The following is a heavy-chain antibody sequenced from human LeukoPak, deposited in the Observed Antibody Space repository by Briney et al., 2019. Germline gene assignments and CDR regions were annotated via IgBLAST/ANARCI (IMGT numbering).Heavy chain of an antibody. D-gene: IGHD3-22*01. Sequence: ASVKVSCKASGYTFTSYGISWVRQAPGQGLEWMGWISAYNGNTNYAQKLQGRVTMTTDTSTSTAYMELRSLRSDDTAVYYCARGDYYDSSGPYPPDYWGQGTLVTVSS. V-gene: IGHV1-18*01. J-gene: IGHJ4*02. CDR2: ISAYNGNT. CDR1: GYTFTSYG. CDR3: ARGDYYDSSGPYPPDY.